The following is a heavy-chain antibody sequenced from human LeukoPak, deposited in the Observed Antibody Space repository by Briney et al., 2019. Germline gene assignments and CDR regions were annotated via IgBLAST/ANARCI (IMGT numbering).Heavy chain of an antibody. J-gene: IGHJ6*03. V-gene: IGHV3-23*01. CDR2: ISGSNPGT. Sequence: GGSLRLSCAASGFTFSTYAMSWVRQTPGKGLEWVAAISGSNPGTYHANSVRGRFTISRDNSKNTLYLQMGSLRAEDMAVYYCARALYYYYYMDVWGKGTTVTVSS. CDR1: GFTFSTYA. CDR3: ARALYYYYYMDV.